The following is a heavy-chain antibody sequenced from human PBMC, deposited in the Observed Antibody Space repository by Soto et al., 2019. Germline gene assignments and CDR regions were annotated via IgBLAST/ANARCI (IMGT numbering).Heavy chain of an antibody. D-gene: IGHD5-12*01. J-gene: IGHJ6*03. CDR2: IYYSGGT. Sequence: QVQLQESGPGLVKPSQTLSLTCTVSGGSISRGGYYWSWIRQHPGKGLEWIGYIYYSGGTYYNPSLKSRVTISVDTSESQFSLRLSSVTAAYTAVYYCARKDSGYADYMDVWGKGTTVTVSS. V-gene: IGHV4-31*03. CDR3: ARKDSGYADYMDV. CDR1: GGSISRGGYY.